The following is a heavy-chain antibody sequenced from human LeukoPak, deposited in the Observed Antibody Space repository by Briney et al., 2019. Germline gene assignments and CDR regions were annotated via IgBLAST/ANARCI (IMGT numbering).Heavy chain of an antibody. CDR3: AREAGGDYYYYYYMDV. V-gene: IGHV4-59*01. J-gene: IGHJ6*03. CDR1: GGSFSSYY. CDR2: IYYSGGT. Sequence: SDTLSLTYTVCGGSFSSYYWSWIRRPPWKGLEWSGYIYYSGGTNYNPSLKRRVPISVDTTKIQFSLKLSSVTAADTAVYYCAREAGGDYYYYYYMDVWGKGTTVTVSS. D-gene: IGHD6-19*01.